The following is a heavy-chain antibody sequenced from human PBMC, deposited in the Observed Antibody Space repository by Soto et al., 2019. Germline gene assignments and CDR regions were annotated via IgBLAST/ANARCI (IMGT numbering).Heavy chain of an antibody. CDR3: ARDVVVVPAAIQPDY. CDR2: ISAYNGNT. J-gene: IGHJ4*02. CDR1: GYTFTSYG. V-gene: IGHV1-18*04. D-gene: IGHD2-2*01. Sequence: QVQLVQSGAEVKKPGASVKVSCKASGYTFTSYGISWVRQAPGQGLEWMGWISAYNGNTNYVQKLQGRVTMTTDTSTSTAYMELRSLRSDDTAVYYCARDVVVVPAAIQPDYWGQGTLVTVSS.